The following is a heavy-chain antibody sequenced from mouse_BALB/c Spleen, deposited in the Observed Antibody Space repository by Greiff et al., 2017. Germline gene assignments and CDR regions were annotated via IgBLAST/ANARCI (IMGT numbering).Heavy chain of an antibody. CDR1: GFNIKDTY. J-gene: IGHJ2*01. D-gene: IGHD2-14*01. V-gene: IGHV14-3*02. CDR3: ARGGVRRVFGY. CDR2: IDPANGNT. Sequence: VQLKQSGAELVKPGASVKLSCTASGFNIKDTYMPWVKQRPEQGLEWIGRIDPANGNTKYDPKFQGKATITADTSSNTAYLQLSSLTSEDTAVYYCARGGVRRVFGYGGEGTTLTVSS.